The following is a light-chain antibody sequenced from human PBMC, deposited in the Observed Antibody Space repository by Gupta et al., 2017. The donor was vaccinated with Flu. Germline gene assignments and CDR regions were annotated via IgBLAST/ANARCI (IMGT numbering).Light chain of an antibody. CDR3: QQYYSTPLT. CDR1: QSVLSSSNNKNY. J-gene: IGKJ4*01. CDR2: WAS. Sequence: NCMSSQSVLSSSNNKNYLAWYQQKPGQPPKLLIYWASTRESGVPDRFSGGGSGTDFTLTISSLQAEDVAVYYCQQYYSTPLTFGGGTKVEIK. V-gene: IGKV4-1*01.